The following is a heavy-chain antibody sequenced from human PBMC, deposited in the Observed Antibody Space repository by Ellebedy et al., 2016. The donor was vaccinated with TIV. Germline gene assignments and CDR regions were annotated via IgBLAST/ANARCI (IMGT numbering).Heavy chain of an antibody. CDR3: ARPTLAGDPGWYFDL. V-gene: IGHV5-10-1*01. CDR1: GYSFTSYW. Sequence: GESLKISCKGSGYSFTSYWISWVRQMPGKGLEWMGSIDPSDSYPNYSPSFQGHVTISVDKSISTAYLQWDSLKASDTAMYYCARPTLAGDPGWYFDLWGRGTLVAVSS. J-gene: IGHJ2*01. D-gene: IGHD2/OR15-2a*01. CDR2: IDPSDSYP.